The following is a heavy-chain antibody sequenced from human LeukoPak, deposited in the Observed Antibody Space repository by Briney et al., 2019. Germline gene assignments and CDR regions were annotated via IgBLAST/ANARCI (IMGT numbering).Heavy chain of an antibody. CDR1: GGSISSSSYY. J-gene: IGHJ3*02. V-gene: IGHV4-39*07. CDR2: IYYSGST. D-gene: IGHD3-3*02. CDR3: ARVLDGAFDI. Sequence: SSETLSLTCTVSGGSISSSSYYWGWIRQPPGKGLEWIGSIYYSGSTYYNPSLKSRVTISVDTSKNQFSLKLSSVTAADTAVYYCARVLDGAFDIWGQGTMVTVSS.